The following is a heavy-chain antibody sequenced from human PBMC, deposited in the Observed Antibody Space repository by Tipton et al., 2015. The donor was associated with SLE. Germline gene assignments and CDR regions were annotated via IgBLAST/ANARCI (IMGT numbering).Heavy chain of an antibody. Sequence: TLSLTCAVSSGSISSSDWWSWARQPPGKGLEWIGEIYRSGSATYNPSLKSRVTISMDKSKDQFSLNLASVTPADTAVYYCARNGFYSLDYWGQGTLVTVSS. CDR3: ARNGFYSLDY. J-gene: IGHJ4*02. D-gene: IGHD3-22*01. CDR1: SGSISSSDW. CDR2: IYRSGSA. V-gene: IGHV4-4*02.